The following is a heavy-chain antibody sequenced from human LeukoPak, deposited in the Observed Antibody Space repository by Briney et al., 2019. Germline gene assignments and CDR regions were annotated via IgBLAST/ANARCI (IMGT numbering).Heavy chain of an antibody. CDR1: GGSISSSSYY. J-gene: IGHJ5*02. Sequence: SETLSLTCTVSGGSISSSSYYWGWIRQPPGKGLEWIGSIYYSGSTYYNPSLKSRVTISVDTSKNQFSLKLSSVTAADTAVYYCARDRESRLLTALDPWGQGTLVTVSS. CDR3: ARDRESRLLTALDP. D-gene: IGHD3-10*01. CDR2: IYYSGST. V-gene: IGHV4-39*07.